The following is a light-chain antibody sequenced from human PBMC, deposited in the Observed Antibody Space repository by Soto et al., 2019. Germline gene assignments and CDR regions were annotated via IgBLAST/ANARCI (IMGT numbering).Light chain of an antibody. V-gene: IGKV1-39*01. J-gene: IGKJ2*01. CDR2: AAS. Sequence: DVQLTQSPSFMSLSAGDRVTITCRASQGISSYLNWYQQIPGKAPKLLIYAASSLLSGVPSRFSGSGSGTDFTLTISSLQPEDFATYYCQQSYSAPPYTFGQGTKVEIK. CDR1: QGISSY. CDR3: QQSYSAPPYT.